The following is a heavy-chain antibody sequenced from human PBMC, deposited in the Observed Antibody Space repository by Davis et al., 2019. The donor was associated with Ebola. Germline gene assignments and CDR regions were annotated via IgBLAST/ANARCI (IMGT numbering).Heavy chain of an antibody. CDR1: GFTFDDHA. D-gene: IGHD6-19*01. V-gene: IGHV3-9*01. CDR2: VSWNSGSI. J-gene: IGHJ4*02. CDR3: AKDSSGWYATPFDY. Sequence: SLKISCAASGFTFDDHAMHWVRQTPGKGLEWVSGVSWNSGSIGYADSVRGRFTIARDNAKNSLYLQMNSLRPEDTALYYCAKDSSGWYATPFDYWGQGTLVTVSS.